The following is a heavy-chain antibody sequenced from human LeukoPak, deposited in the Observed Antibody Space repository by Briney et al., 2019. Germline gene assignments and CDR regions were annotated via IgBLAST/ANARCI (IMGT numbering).Heavy chain of an antibody. CDR1: GITFNYA. Sequence: GGSLRLSCVASGITFNYAVSWVRQAPEKGLDWVSVISGSAHKIRYADSVKGRFTISRDNSKNTLYLQMNSLRAEDTAVYYCARDKSRGWPFDYWGQGTLVAVSS. CDR2: ISGSAHKI. V-gene: IGHV3-23*01. D-gene: IGHD6-19*01. J-gene: IGHJ4*02. CDR3: ARDKSRGWPFDY.